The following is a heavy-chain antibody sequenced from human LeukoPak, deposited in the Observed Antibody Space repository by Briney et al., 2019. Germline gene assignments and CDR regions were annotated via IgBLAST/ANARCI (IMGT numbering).Heavy chain of an antibody. CDR2: ISSSSSYI. Sequence: GGSLRLSCAASGFTFSSYNMNWVRQAPGKGLEWVSSISSSSSYIYYADSVKGRFTISRDNAKNSLYLQMNSLRAEDTAVYYCARRGYCSSTSCGYFDYWGQGTLVTVSS. V-gene: IGHV3-21*01. D-gene: IGHD2-2*01. CDR3: ARRGYCSSTSCGYFDY. J-gene: IGHJ4*02. CDR1: GFTFSSYN.